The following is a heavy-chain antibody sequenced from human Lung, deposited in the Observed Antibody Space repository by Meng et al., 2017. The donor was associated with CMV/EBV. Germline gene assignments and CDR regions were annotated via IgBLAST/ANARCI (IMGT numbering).Heavy chain of an antibody. V-gene: IGHV7-4-1*02. CDR3: ARGGNFDP. D-gene: IGHD2/OR15-2a*01. Sequence: QGPLFKSGSELKKPGASVKVSCKASGYTFSTYTINWVRQAHGRGLEWMGWISTNTGTPTYTQGFTGRFVFSLDTSVSTAYLQISSLKAEDTAVYYCARGGNFDPWGQGTLVTVSS. J-gene: IGHJ5*02. CDR2: ISTNTGTP. CDR1: GYTFSTYT.